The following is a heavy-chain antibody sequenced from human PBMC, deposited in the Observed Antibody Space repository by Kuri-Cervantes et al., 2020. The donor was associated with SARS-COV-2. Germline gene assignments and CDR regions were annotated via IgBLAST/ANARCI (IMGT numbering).Heavy chain of an antibody. V-gene: IGHV3-30*18. CDR3: AKNPVPAAIRFDY. CDR1: GFNFRTYG. D-gene: IGHD2-2*01. CDR2: ISFDGSSK. J-gene: IGHJ4*02. Sequence: GESLKISCAASGFNFRTYGLHWVRQAPGKGLEWVALISFDGSSKYYADSVKGRFTISRDNSKNTLYLQMNSLRAEDTAVYYCAKNPVPAAIRFDYWGQGTLVTVSS.